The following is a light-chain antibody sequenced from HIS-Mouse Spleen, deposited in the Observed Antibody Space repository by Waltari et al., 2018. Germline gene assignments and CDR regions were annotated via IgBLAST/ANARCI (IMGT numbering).Light chain of an antibody. CDR2: EDS. J-gene: IGLJ2*01. CDR1: ALPKKS. CDR3: YSTDSSGNHRV. V-gene: IGLV3-10*01. Sequence: SYALTQPPSVSVSPGQTARITCSGDALPKKSAYWYQQKSGPAPVLVIYEDSKRPPGIPERFSGSSSGTMATLTISGAQVEDEADYYCYSTDSSGNHRVFGGGTKLTVL.